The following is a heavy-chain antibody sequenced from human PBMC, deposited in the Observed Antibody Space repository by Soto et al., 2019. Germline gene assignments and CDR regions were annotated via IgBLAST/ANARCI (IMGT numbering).Heavy chain of an antibody. CDR1: VYTFRNYW. CDR3: AASIFYYGMDV. Sequence: GESLKISCKVSVYTFRNYWIWWVRQMPGKGLEWMGIIYPGDSDTKYNPSFQGQVTISADKSITTTYLQWSSLKASDTAIYYCAASIFYYGMDVWGQGTTVTVSS. V-gene: IGHV5-51*01. CDR2: IYPGDSDT. J-gene: IGHJ6*02.